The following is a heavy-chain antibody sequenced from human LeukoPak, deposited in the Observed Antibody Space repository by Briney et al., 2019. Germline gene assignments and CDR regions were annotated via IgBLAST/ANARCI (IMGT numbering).Heavy chain of an antibody. Sequence: SETLSLTCTVSGGSISSHYWSWLRQPAGKGLEYIGRIHTSGITNYNPSLKSRVTMSGDTSKNQFYLNLRSVTAADTVVYYCARDLGSNYVYFDYWGQGSLVTVSS. D-gene: IGHD1-26*01. CDR3: ARDLGSNYVYFDY. CDR1: GGSISSHY. V-gene: IGHV4-4*07. J-gene: IGHJ4*02. CDR2: IHTSGIT.